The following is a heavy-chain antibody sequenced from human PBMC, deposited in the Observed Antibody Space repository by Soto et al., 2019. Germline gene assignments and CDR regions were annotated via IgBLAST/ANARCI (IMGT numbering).Heavy chain of an antibody. Sequence: ESGGGVVQPGRSLRLSCAASGFTFSSYGMHWVRQAPGKGLEWVAVISYDGSNKYYADSVKGRFTISRDNSKNTLYLQMNSLRAEDTAVYYCATSTAMDTYYYYGMDVWGQGTTVTVSS. V-gene: IGHV3-30*03. CDR3: ATSTAMDTYYYYGMDV. CDR2: ISYDGSNK. CDR1: GFTFSSYG. D-gene: IGHD5-18*01. J-gene: IGHJ6*02.